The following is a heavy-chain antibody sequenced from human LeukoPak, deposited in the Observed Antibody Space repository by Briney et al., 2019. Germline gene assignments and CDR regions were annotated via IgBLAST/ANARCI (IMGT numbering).Heavy chain of an antibody. V-gene: IGHV4-59*01. CDR2: IYYSGST. Sequence: PSETLSLTXTVSGGSISSYYWSWIRQPPGKGLEWIGYIYYSGSTNYNPSLKSRVTISVDTSKNQFSLKLSSVTAADTAVHYCALSDQPSFDYWGQGTLVTVSS. CDR1: GGSISSYY. J-gene: IGHJ4*02. CDR3: ALSDQPSFDY. D-gene: IGHD2/OR15-2a*01.